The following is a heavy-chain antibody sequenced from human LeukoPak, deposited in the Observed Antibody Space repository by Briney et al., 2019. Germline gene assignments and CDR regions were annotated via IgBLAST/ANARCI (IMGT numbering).Heavy chain of an antibody. CDR2: INHSGST. V-gene: IGHV4-34*01. CDR1: SGSFSGYY. Sequence: SETLSLTCAVYSGSFSGYYWSWIRQPPGKGLEWIGEINHSGSTNYNPSLKSRVTISLDTSKNWFSLKLSSVTAADTAVYYCARGSGAFNDYWGQGTLVTVSS. J-gene: IGHJ4*02. D-gene: IGHD7-27*01. CDR3: ARGSGAFNDY.